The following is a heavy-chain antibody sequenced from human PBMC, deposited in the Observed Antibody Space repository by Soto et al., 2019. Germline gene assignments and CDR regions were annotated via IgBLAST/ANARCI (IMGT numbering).Heavy chain of an antibody. D-gene: IGHD3-10*01. CDR3: ARDFEDRITTMVRGVKGDKDYYYYMDV. CDR1: GGTFSSYT. J-gene: IGHJ6*03. Sequence: ASVKVSCKASGGTFSSYTISWVRQAPGQGLEWMGRIIPILGIANYAQKFQGRVTITADKSTSTAYMELSSLRSEDTAVYYCARDFEDRITTMVRGVKGDKDYYYYMDVWGKGTTVTVSS. CDR2: IIPILGIA. V-gene: IGHV1-69*04.